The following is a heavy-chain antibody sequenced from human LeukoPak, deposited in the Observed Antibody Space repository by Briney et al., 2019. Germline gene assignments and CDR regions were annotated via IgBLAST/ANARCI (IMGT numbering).Heavy chain of an antibody. D-gene: IGHD2-2*01. J-gene: IGHJ3*02. CDR1: GGSISSYY. Sequence: PSETLSLTCTVSGGSISSYYRSWIRQPAGKGLEWIGRIYTSGSTNYNPSLKSRVTISVDTSKNQFSLKLSSVTAADTAVYYCARGSSTSLDAFDIWGQGTMVTVSS. V-gene: IGHV4-4*07. CDR3: ARGSSTSLDAFDI. CDR2: IYTSGST.